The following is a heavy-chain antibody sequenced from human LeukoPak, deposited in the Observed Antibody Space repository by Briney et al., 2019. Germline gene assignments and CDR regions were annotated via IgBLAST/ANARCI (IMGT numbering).Heavy chain of an antibody. CDR2: IIPIFGTA. V-gene: IGHV1-69*13. CDR1: GGTFSSYA. J-gene: IGHJ6*02. CDR3: ATTTVTTLGPYYYYGMDV. Sequence: ASVKVSCKASGGTFSSYAISWVRQAPGQGLEWMGGIIPIFGTANYAQKFQGRVTITADESTSTAYMELSSLRSEDTAVYYCATTTVTTLGPYYYYGMDVWGQGTTVTVSS. D-gene: IGHD4-17*01.